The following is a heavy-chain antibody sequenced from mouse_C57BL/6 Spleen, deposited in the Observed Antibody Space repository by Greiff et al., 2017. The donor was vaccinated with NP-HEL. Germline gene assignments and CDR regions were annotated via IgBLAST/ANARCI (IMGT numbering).Heavy chain of an antibody. Sequence: QVQLQQSGPGLVQPSQSLSITCTVSGFSLTSYGVHWVRQSPGKGLEWLGVIWSGGSTDYNAALISRLSICKDNSKSQVFFKMNSLQADDTAIYYCARNCHYYGSSYGYFDYWGQGTTLTVSS. CDR1: GFSLTSYG. V-gene: IGHV2-2*01. D-gene: IGHD1-1*01. CDR3: ARNCHYYGSSYGYFDY. J-gene: IGHJ2*01. CDR2: IWSGGST.